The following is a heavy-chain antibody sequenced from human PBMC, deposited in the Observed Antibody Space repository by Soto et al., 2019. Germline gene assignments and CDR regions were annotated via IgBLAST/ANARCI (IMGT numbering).Heavy chain of an antibody. J-gene: IGHJ4*02. D-gene: IGHD3-3*01. Sequence: GGSLRLSCAASGFTFSSYAMSWVRQAPGKGLEWVSAISGSGGSTYYADSVKGRFTISRDNSKNTLYLQMNSLRAEDTAVYYCAKDIQISDFWSGYTTLKPPEYWGQGTLVTVSS. V-gene: IGHV3-23*01. CDR1: GFTFSSYA. CDR2: ISGSGGST. CDR3: AKDIQISDFWSGYTTLKPPEY.